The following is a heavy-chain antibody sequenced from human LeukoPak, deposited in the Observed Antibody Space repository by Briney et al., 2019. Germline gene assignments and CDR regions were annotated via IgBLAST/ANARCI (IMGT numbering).Heavy chain of an antibody. J-gene: IGHJ4*02. D-gene: IGHD2/OR15-2a*01. Sequence: SETLSLTCTVSGGSITTYYWSWIRQPPGKGLEWIAYISDIGSINYNPSLKSRVTISLDTSKNQFSLKLSSVTAADTAVYYCAGHHPRNTVDFWGQGTLVTVSS. CDR1: GGSITTYY. CDR3: AGHHPRNTVDF. CDR2: ISDIGSI. V-gene: IGHV4-59*08.